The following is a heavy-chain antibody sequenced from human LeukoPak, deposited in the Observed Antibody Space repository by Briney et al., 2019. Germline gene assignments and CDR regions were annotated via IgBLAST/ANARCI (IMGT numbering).Heavy chain of an antibody. CDR2: IYHSGST. CDR3: VRENYFDSSDYFDY. D-gene: IGHD3-22*01. Sequence: SGTLSLTCAVSGGSISSSNWWSWVRQPPGKGLEWIGEIYHSGSTNYNPSLKSRVTISVDKSKNQFSLKLTSVTAADTAVYYWVRENYFDSSDYFDYWGQGTLDTVSS. J-gene: IGHJ4*02. V-gene: IGHV4-4*02. CDR1: GGSISSSNW.